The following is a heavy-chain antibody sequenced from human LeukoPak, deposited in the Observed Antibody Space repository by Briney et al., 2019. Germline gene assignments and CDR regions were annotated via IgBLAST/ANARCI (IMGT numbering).Heavy chain of an antibody. CDR2: IYYSGRT. V-gene: IGHV4-59*08. Sequence: SETLSLTCTVSGGSISSYYWSWIRQPPGKGLEWIGYIYYSGRTKYNPSLKSRVTISVDTSKNQFSLKLSSVTAADTAVYYCARLYFGSGRPFDYWGQGTLVTVSS. CDR3: ARLYFGSGRPFDY. CDR1: GGSISSYY. D-gene: IGHD3-10*01. J-gene: IGHJ4*02.